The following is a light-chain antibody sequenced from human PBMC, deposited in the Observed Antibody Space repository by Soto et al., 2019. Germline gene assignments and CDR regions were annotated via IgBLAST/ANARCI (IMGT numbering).Light chain of an antibody. Sequence: EIVLTQSPGTLSLSPGERATLSCRASQSVSSSYLAWYQQKPGQAHRLLIYGASSRATGIPERFSGSGSGTDFILTISRLEPEDFAMYYCQQYGSSPRTFGQGTKVEIK. J-gene: IGKJ1*01. CDR3: QQYGSSPRT. V-gene: IGKV3-20*01. CDR2: GAS. CDR1: QSVSSSY.